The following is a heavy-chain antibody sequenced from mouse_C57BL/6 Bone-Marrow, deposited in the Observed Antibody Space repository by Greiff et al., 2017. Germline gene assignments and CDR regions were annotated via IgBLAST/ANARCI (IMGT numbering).Heavy chain of an antibody. J-gene: IGHJ2*01. CDR1: GFSLTSYG. Sequence: VQLQQSGPGLVQPSQSLSITCTVSGFSLTSYGVHWVRQSPGKGLAWLGVIWSGGSTDYNAAFISRLSISKDNSKSQVFFKMNSLQADDTAIYYCARGLLRWALDYWGQGTTLTVSS. V-gene: IGHV2-2*01. D-gene: IGHD1-1*01. CDR3: ARGLLRWALDY. CDR2: IWSGGST.